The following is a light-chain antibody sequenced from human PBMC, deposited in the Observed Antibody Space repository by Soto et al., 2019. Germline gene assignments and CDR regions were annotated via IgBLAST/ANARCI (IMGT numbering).Light chain of an antibody. CDR2: GAS. V-gene: IGKV3-20*01. CDR1: QSVSSSY. CDR3: RQYGSSLFT. J-gene: IGKJ3*01. Sequence: EIALTQSPGTLSLSPGERATLSCRASQSVSSSYLAWYQQKPGQAPRLLIYGASSRATGIPDRFSGSGSGTDFTLTISRLEPQDFAVYYCRQYGSSLFTFGPGTKVDIK.